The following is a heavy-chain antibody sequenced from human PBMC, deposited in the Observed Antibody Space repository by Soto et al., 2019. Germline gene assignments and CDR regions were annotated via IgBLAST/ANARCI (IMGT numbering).Heavy chain of an antibody. CDR1: GFTSSNYW. V-gene: IGHV3-7*01. Sequence: EVQVVESGGGLVQPGGSLRLSCVASGFTSSNYWMNWVRQAPGKGPEWVANIKQDGSEKNYVDSVKGRFTIYRDNATKSLCLQMNSLRAGDKAVYYCAGSTRGWGVWGKGRTVIVTS. D-gene: IGHD2-2*01. J-gene: IGHJ6*04. CDR3: AGSTRGWGV. CDR2: IKQDGSEK.